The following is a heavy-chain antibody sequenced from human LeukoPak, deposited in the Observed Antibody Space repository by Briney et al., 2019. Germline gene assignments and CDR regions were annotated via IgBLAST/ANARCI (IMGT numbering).Heavy chain of an antibody. CDR3: ASFNYYDSSGYYPPFDY. D-gene: IGHD3-22*01. J-gene: IGHJ4*02. V-gene: IGHV1-3*03. CDR1: GYTLTSYA. CDR2: INAGNGNT. Sequence: RASVKVSCKASGYTLTSYAMHWVRQAPGQRLEWMGWINAGNGNTKYSQEFQGRVTITRDTSASTAYMELSSLRSEDMAVYYCASFNYYDSSGYYPPFDYWGQGTLVTVSS.